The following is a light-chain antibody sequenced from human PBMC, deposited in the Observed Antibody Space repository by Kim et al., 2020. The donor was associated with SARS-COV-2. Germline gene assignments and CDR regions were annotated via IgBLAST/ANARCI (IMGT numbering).Light chain of an antibody. CDR2: DAS. Sequence: EIVLTQSPATLSSSVGERATLSCRASQSVRTYLAWYQQKPGQAPRLLIYDASNRATGIPARFSGSGSGTDFTLTISSLEPEDFAVYYCQQRGNWPTFGQGTRLEIK. CDR1: QSVRTY. CDR3: QQRGNWPT. V-gene: IGKV3-11*01. J-gene: IGKJ5*01.